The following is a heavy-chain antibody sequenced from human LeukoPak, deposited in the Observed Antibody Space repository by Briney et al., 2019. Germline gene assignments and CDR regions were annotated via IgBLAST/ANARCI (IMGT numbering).Heavy chain of an antibody. CDR2: ISYDGSNK. V-gene: IGHV3-30*04. J-gene: IGHJ4*02. CDR3: ARGRGYYDSSGYYGDFDY. Sequence: GRSLRLSCAASGFTFSSYAMHWVRQAPGKGLEWVAVISYDGSNKYYADSVKGRFTISRDNSKNTLYLQMNSLRAEDTAVYYCARGRGYYDSSGYYGDFDYWGQGTLVTVSS. D-gene: IGHD3-22*01. CDR1: GFTFSSYA.